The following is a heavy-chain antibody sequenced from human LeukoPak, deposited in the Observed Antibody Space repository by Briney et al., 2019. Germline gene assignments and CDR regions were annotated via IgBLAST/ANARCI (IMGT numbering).Heavy chain of an antibody. CDR3: ARVGYFYGSGSQTGGYLDY. D-gene: IGHD3-10*01. J-gene: IGHJ4*02. V-gene: IGHV1-2*02. CDR2: INPNSGGT. Sequence: ASVKVSCKASGYTFTGYYMHWVRQAPGQGLEWMGWINPNSGGTNSAQKFQGRVNMTRDTAISTAYMELSSLTFDDTAIYYCARVGYFYGSGSQTGGYLDYWGQGTLVTVSS. CDR1: GYTFTGYY.